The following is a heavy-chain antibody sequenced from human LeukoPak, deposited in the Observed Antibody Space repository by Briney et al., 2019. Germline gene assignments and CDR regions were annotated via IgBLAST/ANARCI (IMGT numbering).Heavy chain of an antibody. CDR1: GFTFSDYY. Sequence: GGSLRLSCAASGFTFSDYYMSWIRQAPGKGLEWVSYISSSGSTIYYADSVKGRFTISRDNAKSSLYLQMNSLRAEDTAVYYCARALRLPAATFDYWGQGTLVTVSS. V-gene: IGHV3-11*04. D-gene: IGHD2-2*01. CDR2: ISSSGSTI. CDR3: ARALRLPAATFDY. J-gene: IGHJ4*02.